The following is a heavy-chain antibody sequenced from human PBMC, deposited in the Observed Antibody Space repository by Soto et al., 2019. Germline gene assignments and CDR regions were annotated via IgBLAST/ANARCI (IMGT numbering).Heavy chain of an antibody. CDR2: IYYSGST. CDR3: ARTRCSSTSCDVGRAQFDP. CDR1: GGSISSGGYY. V-gene: IGHV4-31*03. J-gene: IGHJ5*02. D-gene: IGHD2-2*01. Sequence: SETLSLTCTVSGGSISSGGYYWSWIRQHPGKGLEWIGYIYYSGSTYYNPSLESRVTISVDTSKNQFSLKLSSVTAADTAVYYCARTRCSSTSCDVGRAQFDPWGQGTLVTVSS.